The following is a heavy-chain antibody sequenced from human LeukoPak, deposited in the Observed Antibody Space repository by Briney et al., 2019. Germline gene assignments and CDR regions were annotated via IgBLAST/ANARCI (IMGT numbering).Heavy chain of an antibody. CDR3: AGGYGFWSGYYSNAFDI. V-gene: IGHV4-61*02. Sequence: PSQTLSLTCTVSGGSVSSATYYWTWIRQPAGKGLEWIGRISPSGSTNYNPSLKSRVTISVDASKNQFSLKLSSMTAADTAVYYCAGGYGFWSGYYSNAFDIWGQGTMVTISS. D-gene: IGHD3-3*01. CDR1: GGSVSSATYY. J-gene: IGHJ3*02. CDR2: ISPSGST.